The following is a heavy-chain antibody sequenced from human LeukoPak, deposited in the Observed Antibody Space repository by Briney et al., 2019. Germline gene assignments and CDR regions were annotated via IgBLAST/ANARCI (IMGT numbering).Heavy chain of an antibody. Sequence: GASVKVSCKASGGAFSSYAISWVRQAPGQGLEWMGGIIPIFGTANYAQKFQGRVTITADESTSTAYMELSSLRSEDTAAYYCARGGGDYVRNAFDIWGQGTMVTVSS. D-gene: IGHD4-17*01. CDR1: GGAFSSYA. J-gene: IGHJ3*02. V-gene: IGHV1-69*13. CDR2: IIPIFGTA. CDR3: ARGGGDYVRNAFDI.